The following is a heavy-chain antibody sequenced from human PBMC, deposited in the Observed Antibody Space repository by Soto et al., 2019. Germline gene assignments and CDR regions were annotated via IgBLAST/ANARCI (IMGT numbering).Heavy chain of an antibody. J-gene: IGHJ6*02. CDR2: ISYDGSNK. CDR1: GFTFSSYA. CDR3: ARASGAGGYYGMDV. Sequence: PGGSLRLSCAASGFTFSSYAMHWVRQAPGKGLEWVAVISYDGSNKYYADSVKGRFTISRDNSKNTLYLQMNSLRAEDTAVYYCARASGAGGYYGMDVGGQGTTVTVSS. V-gene: IGHV3-30-3*01. D-gene: IGHD6-25*01.